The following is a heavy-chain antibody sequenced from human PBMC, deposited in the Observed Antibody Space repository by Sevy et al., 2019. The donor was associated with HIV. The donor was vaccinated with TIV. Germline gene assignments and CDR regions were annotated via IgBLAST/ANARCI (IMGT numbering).Heavy chain of an antibody. CDR1: GGSISSSSYY. J-gene: IGHJ4*02. D-gene: IGHD3-22*01. CDR3: ARHEYYYDSSGYYGIGFDY. CDR2: IYYSGST. V-gene: IGHV4-39*01. Sequence: SETLSLTCTVSGGSISSSSYYWGWIRQPPGKGLEWIGTIYYSGSTYYNPSLNSRVTIYVDTSKNQFSLELSSVTAADTAVYYCARHEYYYDSSGYYGIGFDYWGQGTLVTVSS.